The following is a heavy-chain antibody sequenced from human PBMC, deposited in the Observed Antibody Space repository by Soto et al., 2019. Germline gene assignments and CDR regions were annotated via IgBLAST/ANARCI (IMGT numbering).Heavy chain of an antibody. D-gene: IGHD6-19*01. CDR1: GYTFTSYG. V-gene: IGHV1-18*04. CDR3: ARGSEQLLGTYYYYGMDV. CDR2: ISAYNGNT. Sequence: ASVKVSCKASGYTFTSYGISWVRQAPGQGLEWMGWISAYNGNTNYAQKLQGRVTMTTDSSTSTAYMELRSLRSDDTAVYYCARGSEQLLGTYYYYGMDVWGQGATVTVSS. J-gene: IGHJ6*02.